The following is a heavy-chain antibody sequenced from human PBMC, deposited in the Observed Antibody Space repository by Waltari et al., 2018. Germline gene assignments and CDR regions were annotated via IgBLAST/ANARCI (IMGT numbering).Heavy chain of an antibody. J-gene: IGHJ4*02. V-gene: IGHV1-8*03. CDR1: GYIFTDYD. CDR3: ARAKDIVALDTYFDF. CDR2: VNPSSSNT. Sequence: QVQLVQSGTEVKKPGASVKVSCQDSGYIFTDYDLHWVRQAPGQRLEWMGWVNPSSSNTGYAPTFRDRVTITSSISIRTAYMELSSLTSDDTAVYYCARAKDIVALDTYFDFWGQGTLVTVSS. D-gene: IGHD2-15*01.